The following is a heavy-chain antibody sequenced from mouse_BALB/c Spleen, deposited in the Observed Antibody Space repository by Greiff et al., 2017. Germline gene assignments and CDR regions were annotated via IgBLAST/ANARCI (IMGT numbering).Heavy chain of an antibody. CDR2: IYPGNSDT. D-gene: IGHD2-1*01. J-gene: IGHJ1*01. CDR3: TRGDGNYGWYFDV. Sequence: VQLQQSGTVLARPGASVKMSCKASGYSFTSYWMHWVKQRPGQGLEWIGAIYPGNSDTSYNQKFKGKAKLTAVTSASTAYMELSSLTNEDSAVYYCTRGDGNYGWYFDVWGAGTTVTVSS. V-gene: IGHV1-5*01. CDR1: GYSFTSYW.